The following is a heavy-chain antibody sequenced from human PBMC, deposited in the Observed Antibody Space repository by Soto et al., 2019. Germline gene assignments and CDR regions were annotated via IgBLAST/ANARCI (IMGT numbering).Heavy chain of an antibody. CDR3: AHHRPLRPIGY. J-gene: IGHJ4*02. CDR2: IYWDDDK. CDR1: GFSLNTSGVG. Sequence: ITLKESGPTLVKPTQTLTLTCTFSGFSLNTSGVGVAWIRQPPGKALEWLALIYWDDDKRYSPSLKSRLTITKDTAKTQVVLTMTNMDPVDTATYYCAHHRPLRPIGYWGQGTLVTVSS. V-gene: IGHV2-5*02.